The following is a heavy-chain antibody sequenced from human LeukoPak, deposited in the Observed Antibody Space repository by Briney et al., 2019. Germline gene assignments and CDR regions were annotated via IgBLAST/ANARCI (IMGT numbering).Heavy chain of an antibody. V-gene: IGHV3-23*01. CDR3: AKIAETSGIYGQGYGY. D-gene: IGHD1-26*01. CDR1: GFSFRTYG. CDR2: ISGSGDNT. J-gene: IGHJ4*02. Sequence: PGGTLRLSCAASGFSFRTYGMSWVRQAPGKRLEWVSGISGSGDNTHNADFVKGRFTISRDNSKNTLYLQMNSLRAEDTAVYYCAKIAETSGIYGQGYGYWGQGTLVTVSS.